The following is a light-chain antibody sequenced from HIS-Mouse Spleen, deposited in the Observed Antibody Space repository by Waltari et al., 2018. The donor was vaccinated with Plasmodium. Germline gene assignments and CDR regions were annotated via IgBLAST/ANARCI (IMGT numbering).Light chain of an antibody. CDR3: SSYAGSNNLV. V-gene: IGLV3-10*01. J-gene: IGLJ2*01. CDR2: EDS. CDR1: ALPKHY. Sequence: SYELTQPPSVSVSPGQTARTTCSGDALPKHYAYWYQQKSGQAPVLVIYEDSKRPSGIPERFSGSNSGNTATLTISGTQAMDEADYYCSSYAGSNNLVFGGGTKLTVL.